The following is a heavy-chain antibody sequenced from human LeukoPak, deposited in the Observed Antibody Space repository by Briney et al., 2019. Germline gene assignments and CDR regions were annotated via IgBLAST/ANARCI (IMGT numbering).Heavy chain of an antibody. Sequence: GGSLRLSCAASGFTFSSYAMHWVRQAPGKGLEWVAVISYDGSNKYYADSVKGRFTISRDNSKNTLYLQMNSLRAEDTAVYYCAREGSVTPCFDYWSQGTLVTVSS. CDR1: GFTFSSYA. D-gene: IGHD4-23*01. J-gene: IGHJ4*02. CDR3: AREGSVTPCFDY. CDR2: ISYDGSNK. V-gene: IGHV3-30-3*01.